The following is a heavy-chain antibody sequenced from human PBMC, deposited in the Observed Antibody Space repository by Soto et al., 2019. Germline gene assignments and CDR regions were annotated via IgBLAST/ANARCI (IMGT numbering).Heavy chain of an antibody. CDR1: GDRVSSNSAA. CDR2: TYYRSKWYN. J-gene: IGHJ3*02. CDR3: ARDRIGMLSGGWSHAFDI. D-gene: IGHD6-19*01. V-gene: IGHV6-1*01. Sequence: PSQTLSLTCASSGDRVSSNSAAWNWIRQSPSRGLEWLGRTYYRSKWYNDYAVSVKSRITINPDTSKNQFSLQLNSVTPEDTAVYYCARDRIGMLSGGWSHAFDIWGQGTMVTVSS.